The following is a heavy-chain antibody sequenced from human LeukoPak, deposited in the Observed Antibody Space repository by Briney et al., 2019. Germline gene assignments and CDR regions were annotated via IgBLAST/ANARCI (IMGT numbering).Heavy chain of an antibody. V-gene: IGHV3-7*01. CDR2: IKQDGSEK. Sequence: GGSLRLSCAASGFTFSSYGMHWVRQAPGKGLEWVANIKQDGSEKYYVDSVKGRFTISRDNAKNSLYLQMYSLRADDTAVYYCARDGDTSGYTDWGQGTLVTVSS. CDR1: GFTFSSYG. J-gene: IGHJ4*02. D-gene: IGHD3-22*01. CDR3: ARDGDTSGYTD.